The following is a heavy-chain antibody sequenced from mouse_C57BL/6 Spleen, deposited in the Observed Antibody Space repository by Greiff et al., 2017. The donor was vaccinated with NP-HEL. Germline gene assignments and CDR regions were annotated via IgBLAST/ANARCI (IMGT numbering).Heavy chain of an antibody. J-gene: IGHJ1*03. CDR2: IYPGNSDT. CDR1: GYTFTSYW. D-gene: IGHD1-1*01. V-gene: IGHV1-5*01. Sequence: VQLQQSGTVLARPGASVKMSCKTSGYTFTSYWMHWVKQRPGQGLEWIGAIYPGNSDTSYNQKFKGKAKLTAVTSASTAYMELSRLTNEDSAVYYCTGYGSSYWYFDVWGTGTTVTVSS. CDR3: TGYGSSYWYFDV.